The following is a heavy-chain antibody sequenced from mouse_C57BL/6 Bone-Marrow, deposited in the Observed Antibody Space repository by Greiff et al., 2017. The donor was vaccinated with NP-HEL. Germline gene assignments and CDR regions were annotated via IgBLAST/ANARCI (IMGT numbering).Heavy chain of an antibody. V-gene: IGHV3-6*01. CDR2: ISYDGSN. J-gene: IGHJ1*03. CDR1: GYSITSGYY. Sequence: EESGPGLVKPSQSLSLTCSVPGYSITSGYYWNWIRQFPGNNLEWLGYISYDGSNNYNPSLKTRISITRDTSKNQVFLKLNSVTTEDTATYYSAREVIYYLGVWGTGTTVTVSS. D-gene: IGHD1-1*01. CDR3: AREVIYYLGV.